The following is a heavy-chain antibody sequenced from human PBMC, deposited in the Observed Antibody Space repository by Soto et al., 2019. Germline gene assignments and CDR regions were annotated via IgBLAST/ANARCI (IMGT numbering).Heavy chain of an antibody. V-gene: IGHV3-9*01. CDR2: ISWNSGSI. J-gene: IGHJ4*02. CDR1: GFTFDDYA. D-gene: IGHD2-15*01. CDR3: AKEKTRYCSGGSCYYFDY. Sequence: EVQLVESGGGLVQPGRSLRLSCAASGFTFDDYAMHWVRQAPGKGLEGVSGISWNSGSIGYADSVKGRFTISRDNAKNSLYLQMNSLRAEDTALYYCAKEKTRYCSGGSCYYFDYWGQGTLVTVSS.